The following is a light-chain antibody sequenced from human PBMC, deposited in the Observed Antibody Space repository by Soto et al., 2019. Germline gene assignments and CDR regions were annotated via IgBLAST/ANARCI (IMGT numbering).Light chain of an antibody. CDR3: QQYGSSPQT. J-gene: IGKJ1*01. V-gene: IGKV3-20*01. CDR1: QSVSSSY. Sequence: DMVLTQSPVTLSLSPGERATLSCRASQSVSSSYLAWYQQKPGQAPRLLIYGASSRATGIPDRFSGSGSGTDFTLTISRLEPEDFAVYYCQQYGSSPQTFGQGTKVDI. CDR2: GAS.